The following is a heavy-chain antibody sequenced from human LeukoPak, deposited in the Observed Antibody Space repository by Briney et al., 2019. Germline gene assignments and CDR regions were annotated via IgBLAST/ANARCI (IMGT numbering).Heavy chain of an antibody. CDR2: IYYSGST. J-gene: IGHJ4*02. CDR1: GGSISSGDYY. Sequence: PSETLSLTCTVSGGSISSGDYYWSWIRQPPGKGLEWIGYIYYSGSTYYSPSLKSRVTISVDTSKNQFSLKLSSVTAADTAVYYCARPDPQLVLHYWGQGTLVTVSS. D-gene: IGHD6-13*01. CDR3: ARPDPQLVLHY. V-gene: IGHV4-30-4*08.